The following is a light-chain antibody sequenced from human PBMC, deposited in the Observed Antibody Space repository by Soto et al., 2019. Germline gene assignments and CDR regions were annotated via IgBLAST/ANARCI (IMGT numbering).Light chain of an antibody. V-gene: IGKV1-5*03. CDR2: KAS. J-gene: IGKJ2*01. Sequence: DIQMTQSPSTLSASVGDRVTITCRASQSISSWLAWYQQKPGKAPKLLIYKASSLESGVPSRFSGSGSGTEFTLTISRRHPDDFATYYCQQYNSYSPMYTFGQGTKLEIK. CDR3: QQYNSYSPMYT. CDR1: QSISSW.